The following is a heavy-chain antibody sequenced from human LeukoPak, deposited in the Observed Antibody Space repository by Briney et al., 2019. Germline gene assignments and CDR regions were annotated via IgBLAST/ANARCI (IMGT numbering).Heavy chain of an antibody. CDR3: AREVGAFDI. Sequence: SGGSLRLSCAASGFTFSSYAMSWVRQSPGKGLEWVSAISGSGGTTYYADYVKGRFTISRDNSKNTLYLQVNSLRAEDTAVYYCAREVGAFDIWGQGTMVTVSS. CDR2: ISGSGGTT. V-gene: IGHV3-23*01. CDR1: GFTFSSYA. J-gene: IGHJ3*02. D-gene: IGHD3-16*01.